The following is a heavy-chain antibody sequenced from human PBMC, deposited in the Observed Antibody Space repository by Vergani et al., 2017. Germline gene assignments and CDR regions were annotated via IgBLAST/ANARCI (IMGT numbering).Heavy chain of an antibody. CDR3: ASDRYYYGMDV. J-gene: IGHJ6*02. CDR2: IKQDGSEK. Sequence: EVQLVESGGGLVQPGGSLRLSCAASGFTFSSYWMSWVRQAPGKGLEWVANIKQDGSEKYYVDSVKGRITISRDNAKNSLYLQMNSLRAEDTAVYYCASDRYYYGMDVWGQGTTVTVSS. V-gene: IGHV3-7*01. CDR1: GFTFSSYW.